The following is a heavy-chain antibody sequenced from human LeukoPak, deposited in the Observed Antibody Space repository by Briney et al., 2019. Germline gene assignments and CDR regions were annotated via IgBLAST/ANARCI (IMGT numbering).Heavy chain of an antibody. D-gene: IGHD6-19*01. CDR1: GFTFSSYA. Sequence: QPGGSLRLSCAASGFTFSSYAMHWVRQAPGKGLEWVAVISYDGSNKYYADSVKGRFTISRDNSKNTLYLQMNSLRAEDTAVYYCAREGYSSGWYAFDIWGQGTMVTVSS. CDR3: AREGYSSGWYAFDI. V-gene: IGHV3-30*04. CDR2: ISYDGSNK. J-gene: IGHJ3*02.